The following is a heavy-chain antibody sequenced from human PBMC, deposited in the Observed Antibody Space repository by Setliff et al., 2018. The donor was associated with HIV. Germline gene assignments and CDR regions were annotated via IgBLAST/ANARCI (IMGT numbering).Heavy chain of an antibody. CDR2: VDSDGSGT. CDR3: ARDGNGAFDM. V-gene: IGHV3-74*01. Sequence: ETLSLSCAASGFTFSRYWMHWIRQAPGKGLVWVSRVDSDGSGTSYADSVKGRFTISRDNAKIMLYLQINSLRAEDTAVYYCARDGNGAFDMWGQGTLVTVSS. CDR1: GFTFSRYW. D-gene: IGHD1-26*01. J-gene: IGHJ3*02.